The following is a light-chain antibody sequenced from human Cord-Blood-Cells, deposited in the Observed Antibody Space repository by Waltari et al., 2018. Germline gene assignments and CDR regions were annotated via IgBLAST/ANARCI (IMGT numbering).Light chain of an antibody. CDR2: KDS. CDR3: QSADSSGTNWV. Sequence: SYELTQPPSVSVSPGQTARITCSGDALPKQYAYWYQQKPGQAPVLVIYKDSERPSGIHERFSGSSSGTTVTLTISGVQAEDEADYYCQSADSSGTNWVFGGGTKLTVL. CDR1: ALPKQY. V-gene: IGLV3-25*03. J-gene: IGLJ3*02.